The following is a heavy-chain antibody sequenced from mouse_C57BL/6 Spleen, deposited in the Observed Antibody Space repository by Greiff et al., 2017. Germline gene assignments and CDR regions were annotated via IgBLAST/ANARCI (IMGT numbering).Heavy chain of an antibody. CDR1: GYTFTNYW. D-gene: IGHD3-2*02. Sequence: QVQLQQSGAELVRPGTSVKMSCKASGYTFTNYWIGWAKQRPGHGLEWIGDIYPGGGYTNYNEKFKGKATLTADKSSSTAYIQFSSLTSEDSAIYYCARSDSSGYSWFAYWGQGTLVTVSA. CDR3: ARSDSSGYSWFAY. V-gene: IGHV1-63*01. CDR2: IYPGGGYT. J-gene: IGHJ3*01.